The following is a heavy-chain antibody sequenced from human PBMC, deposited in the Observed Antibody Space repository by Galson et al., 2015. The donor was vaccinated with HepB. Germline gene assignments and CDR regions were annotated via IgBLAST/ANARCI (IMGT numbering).Heavy chain of an antibody. D-gene: IGHD6-19*01. CDR2: ISSNGGST. CDR1: GFTFSSYA. Sequence: SLRLSCAASGFTFSSYAMHWVRQAPGKGLEYVSAISSNGGSTYYADSVKGRFTISRDNSKNTLYLQMSSLRAEDTAVYYCVKGGIAVADPNWFDPWGQGTLVTVSS. CDR3: VKGGIAVADPNWFDP. J-gene: IGHJ5*02. V-gene: IGHV3-64D*06.